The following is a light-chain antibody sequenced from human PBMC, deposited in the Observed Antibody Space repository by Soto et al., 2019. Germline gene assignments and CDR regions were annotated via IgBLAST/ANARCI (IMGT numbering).Light chain of an antibody. Sequence: EIVLTQSPGTLSLSPGERATLSCRASQSFSNNYLAWYQQKPGQAPRLLIHGASSRATGVPDRFSGSGSGTAFTLTISRLEPEDFAVYYCQQYGNSPWTFGQGTKVDIK. V-gene: IGKV3-20*01. CDR3: QQYGNSPWT. CDR2: GAS. J-gene: IGKJ1*01. CDR1: QSFSNNY.